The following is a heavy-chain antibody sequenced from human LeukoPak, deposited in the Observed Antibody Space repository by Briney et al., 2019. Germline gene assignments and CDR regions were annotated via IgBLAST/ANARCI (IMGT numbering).Heavy chain of an antibody. D-gene: IGHD3-22*01. CDR1: GGSISSYY. V-gene: IGHV4-59*01. Sequence: SETLSLTCTVSGGSISSYYWSWIRQPPGKGLEWIGYIYYSGSTNYNPSLKSRVTISVDTSKNQFSLRLRSVTAADTAIYYCARALTTMIEPYYMDVWGKGTTVTISS. CDR3: ARALTTMIEPYYMDV. CDR2: IYYSGST. J-gene: IGHJ6*03.